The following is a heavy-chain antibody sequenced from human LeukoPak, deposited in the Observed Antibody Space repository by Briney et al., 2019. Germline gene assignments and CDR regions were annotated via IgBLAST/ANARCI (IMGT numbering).Heavy chain of an antibody. CDR2: IYYSGST. CDR3: ARDPEMATSDAFDI. CDR1: GGSISSGDYY. Sequence: PSQTLSLTCTVSGGSISSGDYYWSWIRQPPGKGLEWIGYIYYSGSTCYNPSLKSRVTISVDTSKNQFSLKLSSVTAADTAVYYCARDPEMATSDAFDIWGQGTMVTVSS. J-gene: IGHJ3*02. V-gene: IGHV4-30-4*08. D-gene: IGHD5-24*01.